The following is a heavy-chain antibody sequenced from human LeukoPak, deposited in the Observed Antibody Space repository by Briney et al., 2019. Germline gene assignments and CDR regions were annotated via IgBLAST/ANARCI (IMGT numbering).Heavy chain of an antibody. CDR3: ARADRPNWYFDL. J-gene: IGHJ2*01. V-gene: IGHV3-74*01. Sequence: PGGSLRLSCTASGFTFSSYCMHWVRQAPGKGLVWVSRINSDGSSTSYADSVEGRFTISRDNAKNTLYLQMNSLRAEDTAMYYCARADRPNWYFDLWGRGTLVTVSS. CDR2: INSDGSST. CDR1: GFTFSSYC.